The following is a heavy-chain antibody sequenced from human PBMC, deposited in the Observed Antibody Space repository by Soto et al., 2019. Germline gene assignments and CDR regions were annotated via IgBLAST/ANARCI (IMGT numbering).Heavy chain of an antibody. J-gene: IGHJ5*01. CDR3: ARSDCYTCNWLDS. CDR1: GYTVATYD. D-gene: IGHD2-21*01. Sequence: QVQLVQSGAEVKTPGASVKVSCKASGYTVATYDINWVRHAPGQGLEWMGWMNPNSGNTGYAQKFQGRLTMTRYTALSAAHVQLSRLRNDDPAVYCFARSDCYTCNWLDSWGQRTRVTVS. V-gene: IGHV1-8*01. CDR2: MNPNSGNT.